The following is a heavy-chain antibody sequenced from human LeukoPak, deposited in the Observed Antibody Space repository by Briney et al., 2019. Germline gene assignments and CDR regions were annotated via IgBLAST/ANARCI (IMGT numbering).Heavy chain of an antibody. J-gene: IGHJ4*02. Sequence: GGSLRLSCAASGFTFSSYAMSWVRQAPGKGLEWVSAISGSGGSTYYADSVKGRFTISRDNSKNTLYLQMNSLRAEDTAVYYCARVLYGSGSYDLDYWGQGTLVTVSS. CDR3: ARVLYGSGSYDLDY. V-gene: IGHV3-23*01. CDR2: ISGSGGST. CDR1: GFTFSSYA. D-gene: IGHD3-10*01.